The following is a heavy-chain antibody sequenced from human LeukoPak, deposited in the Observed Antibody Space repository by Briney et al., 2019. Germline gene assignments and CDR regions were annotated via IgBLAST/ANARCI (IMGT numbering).Heavy chain of an antibody. J-gene: IGHJ3*02. Sequence: GSSVKVSCKASGGTFSSYAISWVRQAAGQGLEWMGGIIPIFGTANYAQKFQGRVTITADESTSTAYMELSSLRSEDTAVYYCARVGYGGNSGAFDIWGQGTMVTVSS. V-gene: IGHV1-69*01. CDR2: IIPIFGTA. D-gene: IGHD4-23*01. CDR3: ARVGYGGNSGAFDI. CDR1: GGTFSSYA.